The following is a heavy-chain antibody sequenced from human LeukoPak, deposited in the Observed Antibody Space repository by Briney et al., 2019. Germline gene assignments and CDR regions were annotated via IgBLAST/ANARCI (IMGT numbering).Heavy chain of an antibody. D-gene: IGHD3-22*01. CDR1: GGSISSYY. J-gene: IGHJ4*02. V-gene: IGHV4-59*01. Sequence: SETLSLTCTVSGGSISSYYWSWIRQPPGKGLEWIGYIYYSGGTNYSPSLRSRVTISVDTSKNQFSLRLSSVTAADTAVYYCARVTGYMIEDYFDYWGQGTLVTVSS. CDR3: ARVTGYMIEDYFDY. CDR2: IYYSGGT.